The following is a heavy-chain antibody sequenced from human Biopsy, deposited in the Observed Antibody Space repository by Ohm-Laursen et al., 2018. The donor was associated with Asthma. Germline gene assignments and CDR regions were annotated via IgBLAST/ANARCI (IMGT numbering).Heavy chain of an antibody. V-gene: IGHV1-2*06. D-gene: IGHD7-27*01. CDR2: INPNSGGT. Sequence: ASVKVSCKTSGYTFIGYHIHWVRQAPGQGLEWMGRINPNSGGTNYAQKFQGRVAMTSDTSISTAYMELSRLRSDDTALYYCARGQKSPGDRWFDPWGQGTLVTVSS. CDR1: GYTFIGYH. CDR3: ARGQKSPGDRWFDP. J-gene: IGHJ5*02.